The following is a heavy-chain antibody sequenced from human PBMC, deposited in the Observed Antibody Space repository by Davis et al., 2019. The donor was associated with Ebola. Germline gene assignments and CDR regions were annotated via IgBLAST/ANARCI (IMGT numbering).Heavy chain of an antibody. Sequence: LRLSCSVAGGSISSGGYYWNWLRQHPGEGLEWIGIIYYSGTTHYNPSLKSRVIISRDTSKNQFSLKLSAVTAADTAVYYCAREAGGGAFDIWGQGTMITVSS. D-gene: IGHD3-16*01. CDR3: AREAGGGAFDI. CDR1: GGSISSGGYY. CDR2: IYYSGTT. V-gene: IGHV4-31*03. J-gene: IGHJ3*02.